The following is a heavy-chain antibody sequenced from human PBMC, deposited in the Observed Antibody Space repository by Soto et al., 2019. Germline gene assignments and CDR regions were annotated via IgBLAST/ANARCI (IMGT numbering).Heavy chain of an antibody. Sequence: GGSLRLSCAASGFTFSSYGMHWVRQAPGKGLEWVAVISYDGSNKYYADSVKGRFTISRDNSKNTLYLQMNSLRAEDTAVYYCAKVRVYGSGSFTDDYWGQGTLVTVSS. CDR2: ISYDGSNK. D-gene: IGHD3-10*01. CDR3: AKVRVYGSGSFTDDY. CDR1: GFTFSSYG. V-gene: IGHV3-30*18. J-gene: IGHJ4*02.